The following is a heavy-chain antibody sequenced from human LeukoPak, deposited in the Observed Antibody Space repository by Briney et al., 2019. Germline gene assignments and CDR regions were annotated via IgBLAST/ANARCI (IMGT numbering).Heavy chain of an antibody. J-gene: IGHJ4*02. V-gene: IGHV1-46*01. D-gene: IGHD3-22*01. CDR1: GYTFTSYY. CDR3: ARDSRPSYDSSGYYYFDY. Sequence: GASVKVSCKASGYTFTSYYMHWVRQAPAQGLEWMGIINPSGGSTSYAQKFQGRVTMTRDTSTSTVYMELSSLRSEDTAVYYCARDSRPSYDSSGYYYFDYWGQGTLVTVSS. CDR2: INPSGGST.